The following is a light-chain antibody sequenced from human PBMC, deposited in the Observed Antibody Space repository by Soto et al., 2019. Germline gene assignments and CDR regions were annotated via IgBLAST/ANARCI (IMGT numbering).Light chain of an antibody. CDR2: EDN. J-gene: IGLJ2*01. CDR3: QSYDNTNVV. CDR1: SGNIASNY. Sequence: NFMLTQPPSVSNSPGRTVTISCTRSSGNIASNYVQWFQQRPGSAPTTVIYEDNRRPSEIPNRFSGSIDSSSNSASLTISGLETEDEADYYCQSYDNTNVVFGGGTQLTVL. V-gene: IGLV6-57*04.